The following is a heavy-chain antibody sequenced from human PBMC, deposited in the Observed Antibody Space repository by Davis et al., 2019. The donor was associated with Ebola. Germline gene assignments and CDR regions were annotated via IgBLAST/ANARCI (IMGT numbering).Heavy chain of an antibody. CDR3: AAQKVFGVVIQYYYGMDV. J-gene: IGHJ6*02. CDR1: GGSFSGYY. V-gene: IGHV4-34*01. Sequence: PSETLSLTCAVYGGSFSGYYWSWIRQPPGKGLEWIGEINHSESTNYNPSLKSRVTISIDTSKNQFSLKLRSVTAADTAVYYCAAQKVFGVVIQYYYGMDVWGQGTTVTVSS. CDR2: INHSEST. D-gene: IGHD3-3*01.